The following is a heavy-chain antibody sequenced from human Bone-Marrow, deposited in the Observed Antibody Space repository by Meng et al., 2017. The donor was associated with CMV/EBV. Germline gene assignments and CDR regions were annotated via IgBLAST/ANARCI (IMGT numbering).Heavy chain of an antibody. CDR3: ASFTVTTGSDY. J-gene: IGHJ4*02. Sequence: CCKASGGTFSSYAISRVRQAPGQGLGWMGGIIPIFGTANYAQKFQGRVTITTDESTSTAYMELSSMRSEDTAVYYYASFTVTTGSDYWGQGTLVTVSS. CDR1: GGTFSSYA. CDR2: IIPIFGTA. V-gene: IGHV1-69*05. D-gene: IGHD4-17*01.